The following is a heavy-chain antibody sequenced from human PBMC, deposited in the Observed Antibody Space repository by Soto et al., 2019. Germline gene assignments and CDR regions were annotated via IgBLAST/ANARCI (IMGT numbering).Heavy chain of an antibody. CDR1: GDSVSSNSAA. CDR3: AISVGVDSSGWYEAFDI. CDR2: TYYRSKWYN. J-gene: IGHJ3*02. D-gene: IGHD6-19*01. V-gene: IGHV6-1*01. Sequence: SQTLSLTCAISGDSVSSNSAAWNWIRQSPSRGLEWLGRTYYRSKWYNDYAVSVKSRITINPDTSKNQFSLQLNSVTPEDTAVYYCAISVGVDSSGWYEAFDIWGQGTMVTVSS.